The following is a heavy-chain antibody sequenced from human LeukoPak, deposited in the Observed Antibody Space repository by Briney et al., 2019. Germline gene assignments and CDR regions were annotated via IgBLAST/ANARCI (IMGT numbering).Heavy chain of an antibody. J-gene: IGHJ4*02. CDR2: INHGGST. CDR3: ARVFVSYSSGYSNYFDY. D-gene: IGHD3-22*01. V-gene: IGHV4-34*01. CDR1: GGSFSGYY. Sequence: SETLSLTCAVYGGSFSGYYWSWIRQPPGKGLEWIGEINHGGSTNYNPSLKSRVTISVDTSKNQFSLKLSSVTAADTAVYYCARVFVSYSSGYSNYFDYWGQGTLVTVSS.